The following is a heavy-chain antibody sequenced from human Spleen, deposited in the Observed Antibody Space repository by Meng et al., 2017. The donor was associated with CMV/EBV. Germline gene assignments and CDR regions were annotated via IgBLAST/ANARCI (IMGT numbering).Heavy chain of an antibody. J-gene: IGHJ4*02. Sequence: GYTFTGTYMHWVRQAPGQGLEWMGWINPNSGATSYAQKFQDRVTLTRDTSLSTGYMELSSLRFDDTAVYYCARDGGSTNWLKGSDYWGQGSLVTVSS. CDR2: INPNSGAT. CDR3: ARDGGSTNWLKGSDY. V-gene: IGHV1-2*02. CDR1: GYTFTGTY. D-gene: IGHD6-13*01.